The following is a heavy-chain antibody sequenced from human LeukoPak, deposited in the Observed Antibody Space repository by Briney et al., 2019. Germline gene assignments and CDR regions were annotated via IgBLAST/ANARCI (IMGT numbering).Heavy chain of an antibody. J-gene: IGHJ2*01. Sequence: SQTLSLTCTVSGGSISSGASDWGWIRQHPKRGLEWVVYINHSGSTYCNPSLGSRVTMSVDTSKNQFSLKLSSVTAADSAVYYCARAARQGFTMIVVPFFYFDLWGRGTLVTVSS. V-gene: IGHV4-31*03. CDR2: INHSGST. CDR1: GGSISSGASD. CDR3: ARAARQGFTMIVVPFFYFDL. D-gene: IGHD3-22*01.